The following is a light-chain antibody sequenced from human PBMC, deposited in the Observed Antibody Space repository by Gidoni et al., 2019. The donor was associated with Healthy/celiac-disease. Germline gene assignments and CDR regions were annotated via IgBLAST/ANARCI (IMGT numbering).Light chain of an antibody. J-gene: IGKJ4*01. Sequence: DIVMTQSPDSLAVSLGERATINCKYSQSVLYSSNNKNYLAWYQQKPGQPPKLLIYWASTRESGVPDRFSGSGSGTDFTLTISSMQAEDVAVYYCQQYCSTPLTFGGGTKVETK. V-gene: IGKV4-1*01. CDR2: WAS. CDR3: QQYCSTPLT. CDR1: QSVLYSSNNKNY.